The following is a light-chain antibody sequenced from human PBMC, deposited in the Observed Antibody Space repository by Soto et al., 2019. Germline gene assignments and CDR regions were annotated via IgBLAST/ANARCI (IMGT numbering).Light chain of an antibody. CDR1: SGDVGNYNY. J-gene: IGLJ3*02. V-gene: IGLV2-11*01. CDR3: CSYGGSYTWV. Sequence: QSALTQPRSVSGSPGQSVTISCTGTSGDVGNYNYVSWYQQHPGKAPKVMIYDVSKRPSGVPDRFSGSKSGNTASLTISGLEAEDDADYYCCSYGGSYTWVFGGGTKLTVL. CDR2: DVS.